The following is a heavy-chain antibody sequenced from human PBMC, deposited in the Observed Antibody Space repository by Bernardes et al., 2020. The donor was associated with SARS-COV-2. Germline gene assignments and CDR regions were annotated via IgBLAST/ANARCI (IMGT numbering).Heavy chain of an antibody. CDR2: IYNSGSA. Sequence: SETLSLTCTVSGDSIGSGDYYWSWIRQTPGKAPEWIGYIYNSGSAYYNPSLKSRVSISIDTSRNQFFLNVSSVTAADRAMYFCARGGRHCPGARCDRYQFDSWGHGSLVTVSS. V-gene: IGHV4-30-4*02. CDR3: ARGGRHCPGARCDRYQFDS. D-gene: IGHD1-20*01. J-gene: IGHJ5*01. CDR1: GDSIGSGDYY.